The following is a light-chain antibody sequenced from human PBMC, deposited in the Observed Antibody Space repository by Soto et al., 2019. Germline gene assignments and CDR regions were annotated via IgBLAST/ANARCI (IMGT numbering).Light chain of an antibody. CDR1: QSVSNY. CDR3: QQRSNWPPIT. CDR2: DAS. J-gene: IGKJ5*01. Sequence: EIVLTQSPSTLSLSPWERSTLSFRASQSVSNYLAWYQQKPGQAPRLLIYDASNRATGIPARFSGSGSGTDFTLTISSLEPEDFAVYYCQQRSNWPPITFGQGTRLEIK. V-gene: IGKV3-11*01.